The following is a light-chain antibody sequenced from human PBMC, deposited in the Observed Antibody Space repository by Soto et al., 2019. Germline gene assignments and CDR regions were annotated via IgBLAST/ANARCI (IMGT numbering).Light chain of an antibody. Sequence: EIVLTQSPGTLSLSPGERATLSCRASQSVASSYLAWYQQKPGQSPRLLIYGASSRATGIPDRFSGSGSGTDFTLTIGRLEPEDFAVYYCQQYGNSPLTFGQGTKVEI. CDR2: GAS. CDR3: QQYGNSPLT. V-gene: IGKV3-20*01. CDR1: QSVASSY. J-gene: IGKJ1*01.